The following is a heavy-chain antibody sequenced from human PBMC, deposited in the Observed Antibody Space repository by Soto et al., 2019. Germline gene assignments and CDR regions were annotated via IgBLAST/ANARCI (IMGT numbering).Heavy chain of an antibody. J-gene: IGHJ5*02. D-gene: IGHD2-2*02. CDR2: ISAYNGNT. Sequence: ASVKVSCKASGYTFTSYGISWVRQAPGQGLEWMGWISAYNGNTNYAQKLQGRVTMTTDTSTSTAYMELRSLRSDDTAVYYCARVGDIVVVPAAIRYNWFDPWGQGTLVTVPS. V-gene: IGHV1-18*04. CDR1: GYTFTSYG. CDR3: ARVGDIVVVPAAIRYNWFDP.